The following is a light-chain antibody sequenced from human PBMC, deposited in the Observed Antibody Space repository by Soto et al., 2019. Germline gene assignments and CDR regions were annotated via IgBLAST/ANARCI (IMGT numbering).Light chain of an antibody. CDR1: QSVTNY. V-gene: IGKV3-11*01. CDR2: DAS. J-gene: IGKJ4*01. Sequence: EIVLTQSPATLSLSPGDRATLSCRASQSVTNYLAWYQQRPGQAPRLLIYDASNRATGIPDRFSGSGSGTDFTLTISSLEPEDVAVYYCQQRSSWPVLTFGGGTRVEIK. CDR3: QQRSSWPVLT.